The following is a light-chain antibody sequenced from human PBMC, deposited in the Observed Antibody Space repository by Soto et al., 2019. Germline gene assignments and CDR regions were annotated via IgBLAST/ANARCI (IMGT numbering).Light chain of an antibody. J-gene: IGKJ1*01. CDR3: QQCSIWRT. CDR1: ESVSTN. Sequence: EIEMTQSPATLSLAPGERVTLPCRASESVSTNLAWYQQKAGQAPRLLIYGASTRATGIPARFSGSGSGTEFTLTISGLQSEDFAVYYCQQCSIWRTFGQGTKVDIK. CDR2: GAS. V-gene: IGKV3-15*01.